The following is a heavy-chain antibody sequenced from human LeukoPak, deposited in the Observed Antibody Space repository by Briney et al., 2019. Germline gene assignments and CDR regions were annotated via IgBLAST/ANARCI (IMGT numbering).Heavy chain of an antibody. Sequence: PGGSLRLSCAASGFTFSSYAMSWVRQAPGKGLEWVSAISGSGGSTYYADSVKGRFTISRDNSKNTLYLQMNSLRAEDTAVYYCARDIGYGSGYFDYWGQGTLVTVSS. CDR2: ISGSGGST. D-gene: IGHD3-10*01. J-gene: IGHJ4*02. CDR3: ARDIGYGSGYFDY. CDR1: GFTFSSYA. V-gene: IGHV3-23*01.